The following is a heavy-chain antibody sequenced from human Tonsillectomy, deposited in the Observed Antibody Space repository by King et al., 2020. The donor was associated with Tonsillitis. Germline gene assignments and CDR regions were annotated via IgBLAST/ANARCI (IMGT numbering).Heavy chain of an antibody. D-gene: IGHD6-13*01. CDR3: ARDRAAGTFDF. CDR1: GGTLSSYA. J-gene: IGHJ4*02. Sequence: GQLVQSGAEVKKPGSSVKVSCKASGGTLSSYAISWVRQAPGQGPEWMGGSIPISGTANYAQKFQGRVTITADESTSTAYMDLRRLRSEDTAVYYCARDRAAGTFDFWGQGPLFTVSS. CDR2: SIPISGTA. V-gene: IGHV1-69*01.